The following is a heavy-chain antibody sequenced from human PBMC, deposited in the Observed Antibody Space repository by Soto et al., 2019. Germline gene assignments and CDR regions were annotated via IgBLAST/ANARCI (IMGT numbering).Heavy chain of an antibody. J-gene: IGHJ3*02. CDR3: ATDRSYCSGGSCYFSGWTAFDI. D-gene: IGHD2-15*01. V-gene: IGHV1-24*01. CDR2: FDPEDGET. Sequence: ASVKVSCKVSGYTLTELSMHWVRQAPGKGLEWMGGFDPEDGETIYAQKFQGRVTMTEDTSTDTAYMELSSLRSEDTAVYYCATDRSYCSGGSCYFSGWTAFDIWGQGTMVTVSS. CDR1: GYTLTELS.